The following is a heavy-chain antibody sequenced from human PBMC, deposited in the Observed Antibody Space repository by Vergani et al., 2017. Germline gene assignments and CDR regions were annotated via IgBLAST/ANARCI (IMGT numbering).Heavy chain of an antibody. V-gene: IGHV3-74*01. Sequence: EVQLVESGGGLVQPGGSLRLSCAASGFTFSSYWMHWVRQAPGKGLVWVSRINSDGSSTSYADSVKGRFTISRDNAKNTLYLQMNSLRAEDTAVYYCAKVRAGMIGLPSLIDYWGQGTLVTVSS. J-gene: IGHJ4*02. CDR3: AKVRAGMIGLPSLIDY. D-gene: IGHD3-22*01. CDR2: INSDGSST. CDR1: GFTFSSYW.